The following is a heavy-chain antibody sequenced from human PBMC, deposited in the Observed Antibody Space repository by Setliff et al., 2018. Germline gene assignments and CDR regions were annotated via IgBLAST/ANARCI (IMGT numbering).Heavy chain of an antibody. J-gene: IGHJ4*02. Sequence: LTCTVSGDSISSSSYYWGWIRQPPGKGLEWIGCIYYSGSTYYNPSLKSRVTISVDTSKNQFSLKLTSVTAADTAVYYCATPGRRFGESIDYWGQGTLVTVSS. CDR2: IYYSGST. D-gene: IGHD3-10*01. V-gene: IGHV4-39*01. CDR1: GDSISSSSYY. CDR3: ATPGRRFGESIDY.